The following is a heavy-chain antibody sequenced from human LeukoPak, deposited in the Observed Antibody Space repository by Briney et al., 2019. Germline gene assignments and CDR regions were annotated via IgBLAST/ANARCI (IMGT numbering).Heavy chain of an antibody. CDR1: GFTFSSYW. CDR2: IKQDGSEK. J-gene: IGHJ3*02. D-gene: IGHD6-13*01. CDR3: ARSIAAAGTSAFDI. V-gene: IGHV3-7*03. Sequence: PGGSLRLSCAASGFTFSSYWMSWVRQAPGKGLEWVANIKQDGSEKYYVDSVKGRFTISRGNAKNSLYLQMNSLRAEDTALYYCARSIAAAGTSAFDIWGQGTMVTVSS.